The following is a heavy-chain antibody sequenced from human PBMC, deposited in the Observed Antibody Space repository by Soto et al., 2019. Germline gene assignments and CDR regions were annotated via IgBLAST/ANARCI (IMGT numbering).Heavy chain of an antibody. V-gene: IGHV3-7*05. J-gene: IGHJ6*02. CDR1: GFTFRTYW. Sequence: EVQLVESGGGLVQPGRSLRLSCVASGFTFRTYWMAWVRQAPEKGLEWVANIKYDESEKYYVDSVKGRFTVSRDNARNSLFVQMNSLRAEDTAVYYCARVRTEIYYGMDVWGQGTTVTVSS. CDR3: ARVRTEIYYGMDV. CDR2: IKYDESEK.